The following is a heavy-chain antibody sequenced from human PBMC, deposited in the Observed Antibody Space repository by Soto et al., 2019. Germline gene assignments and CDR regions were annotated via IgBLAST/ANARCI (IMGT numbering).Heavy chain of an antibody. CDR2: ISYDGSNK. D-gene: IGHD3-3*01. CDR1: GFTFSSYA. J-gene: IGHJ3*02. CDR3: ATLSRVLYGDAFDI. Sequence: GGSLRLSCAASGFTFSSYAMHWVRQAPGKGLEWVAVISYDGSNKYYADSVKGRFTISRDNSKNTLYLQMNSLRDEDTAVYYCATLSRVLYGDAFDIWGQGTMV. V-gene: IGHV3-30-3*01.